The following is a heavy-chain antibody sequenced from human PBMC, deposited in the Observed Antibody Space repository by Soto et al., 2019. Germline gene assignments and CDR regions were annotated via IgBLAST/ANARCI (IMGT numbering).Heavy chain of an antibody. V-gene: IGHV3-23*01. J-gene: IGHJ5*02. D-gene: IGHD3-22*01. CDR3: AKDLRPDYYDSSGYYYVS. CDR2: ISGSGGST. CDR1: GFTFSSYA. Sequence: EVQLLESGGGLVQPGGSLRLSCAASGFTFSSYAMSWVRQAPGKGLEWVSAISGSGGSTYYADSVKGRFTISRDNSKNTLYLQMNSLRAEDMAVYFCAKDLRPDYYDSSGYYYVSWGQGTPVTVSP.